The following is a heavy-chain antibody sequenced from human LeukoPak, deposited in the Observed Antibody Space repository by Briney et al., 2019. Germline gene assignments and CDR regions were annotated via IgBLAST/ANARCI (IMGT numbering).Heavy chain of an antibody. CDR1: GGTISSCY. CDR3: ARGDGDYVDYYFDY. V-gene: IGHV4-4*07. CDR2: IYTSGST. Sequence: PSETLSLTCTVSGGTISSCYWSWIRQPPGKGLEWIGSIYTSGSTNYNPSFKSRVTMSVDTSKNQFSLKLSSVTAADTAVYYCARGDGDYVDYYFDYWGQGTLVTVSS. J-gene: IGHJ4*02. D-gene: IGHD4-17*01.